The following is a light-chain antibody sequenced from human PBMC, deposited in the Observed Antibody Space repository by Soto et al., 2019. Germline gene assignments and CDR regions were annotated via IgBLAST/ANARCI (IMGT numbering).Light chain of an antibody. CDR3: VLFMRSGLRV. J-gene: IGLJ2*01. CDR1: SGSVSVSNY. V-gene: IGLV8-61*01. Sequence: QTVVTQEPSFSVSPGATVTLTCGLSSGSVSVSNYPSWYQQTPGQAPRMLMYSTNTRSSGVPDRFSGSILGNKAALTSTGAQADDESDYYCVLFMRSGLRVFGGGTKLTVL. CDR2: STN.